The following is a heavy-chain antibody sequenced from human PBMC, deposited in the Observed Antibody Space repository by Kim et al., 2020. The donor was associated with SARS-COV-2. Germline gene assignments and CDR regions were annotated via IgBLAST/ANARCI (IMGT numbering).Heavy chain of an antibody. CDR3: ARGPRRSGYYTP. Sequence: SETLSLTCAVYGGSFSGYYWSWIRQPPGKGLEWIGEINHSGSTNYNPSLKSRVTISVDTSKNQFSLKLSSVTAADTAVYYCARGPRRSGYYTPWGQGTLVTVSS. CDR1: GGSFSGYY. D-gene: IGHD3-3*01. V-gene: IGHV4-34*01. J-gene: IGHJ5*02. CDR2: INHSGST.